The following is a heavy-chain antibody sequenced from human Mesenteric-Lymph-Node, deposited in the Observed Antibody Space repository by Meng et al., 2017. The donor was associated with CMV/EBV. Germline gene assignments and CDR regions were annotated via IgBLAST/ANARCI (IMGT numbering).Heavy chain of an antibody. V-gene: IGHV3-21*01. CDR2: ISSSSSYI. CDR3: ARDFPYNWTVRLSDY. CDR1: GFTFSSYS. Sequence: GESLKISCAASGFTFSSYSMNWVRQAPGKGLEWVSSISSSSSYIYYADSVKGRFTISRDNAKNSLYLQMNSLRAEDTAVYYCARDFPYNWTVRLSDYWGQGTLVTVSS. J-gene: IGHJ4*02. D-gene: IGHD1-20*01.